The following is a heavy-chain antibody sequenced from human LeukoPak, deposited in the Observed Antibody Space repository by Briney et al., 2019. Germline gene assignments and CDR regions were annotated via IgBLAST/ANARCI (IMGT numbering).Heavy chain of an antibody. CDR1: GGTFSSYA. J-gene: IGHJ3*02. Sequence: SVKVSCKASGGTFSSYAISWVRQAPGQGLEWMGGIIPIFGTANYAQKFQGRVTITADESTSTAYMELSSLRSEDTAVYYCAREYSSGWYEYSDAFDIWGQGTMVTVSS. CDR2: IIPIFGTA. V-gene: IGHV1-69*13. D-gene: IGHD6-19*01. CDR3: AREYSSGWYEYSDAFDI.